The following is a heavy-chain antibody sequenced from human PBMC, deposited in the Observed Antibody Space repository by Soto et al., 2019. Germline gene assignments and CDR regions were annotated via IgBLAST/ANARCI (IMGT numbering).Heavy chain of an antibody. Sequence: QLQLQESGPGLVKPSETLSLTCSVSGDSINSDKYYWGWIRQPPGKGLGWIGSIYFRGNTYYNPSLQTRVTISLHKSKSQFSLKLNSVTAADSAVYFCARLEGLATISYYFDFWGQGALVTVSS. V-gene: IGHV4-39*01. CDR1: GDSINSDKYY. D-gene: IGHD3-9*01. CDR2: IYFRGNT. CDR3: ARLEGLATISYYFDF. J-gene: IGHJ4*02.